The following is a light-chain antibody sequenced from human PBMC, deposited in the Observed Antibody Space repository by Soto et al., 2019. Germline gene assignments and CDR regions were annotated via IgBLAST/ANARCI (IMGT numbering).Light chain of an antibody. CDR1: QSISGW. CDR2: GTS. V-gene: IGKV1-5*03. J-gene: IGKJ1*01. CDR3: KQYSNYGT. Sequence: DIQMTQSPSTLSASVGDRVTITCRASQSISGWLAWYQQKPGKAPKLLIFGTSSLTSGVPSRFSGSGSGTEFTFPICSLQLVVFAPSSGKQYSNYGTFGQGPKV.